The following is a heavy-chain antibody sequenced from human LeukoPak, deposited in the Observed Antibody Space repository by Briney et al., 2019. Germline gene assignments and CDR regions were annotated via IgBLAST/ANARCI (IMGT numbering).Heavy chain of an antibody. CDR3: AKELPPHAIRPDALDL. J-gene: IGHJ3*01. Sequence: GGSLRLSCAASEFTFNDDAMSGGREGPGEGLWWVSCICGSGSDPFYTDSVRGRFTISRDNSKNTLHLQMDRLRAEDTAIYYCAKELPPHAIRPDALDLWGQGTVVTVSS. CDR1: EFTFNDDA. V-gene: IGHV3-23*01. CDR2: ICGSGSDP.